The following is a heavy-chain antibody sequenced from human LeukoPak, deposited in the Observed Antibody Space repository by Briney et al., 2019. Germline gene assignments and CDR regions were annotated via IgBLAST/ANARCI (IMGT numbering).Heavy chain of an antibody. CDR1: GGSISSYH. CDR3: ARAYGGYSSSPYNWLDP. J-gene: IGHJ5*02. V-gene: IGHV4-59*01. D-gene: IGHD6-6*01. CDR2: TYYSGST. Sequence: ASETVSLPCTVSGGSISSYHWSWLRQSPGKGLEWIGYTYYSGSTNYNPSLKSRVTISLGTSKNQFSLKLISVTAADTAVYYCARAYGGYSSSPYNWLDPWGQGTLVTVSS.